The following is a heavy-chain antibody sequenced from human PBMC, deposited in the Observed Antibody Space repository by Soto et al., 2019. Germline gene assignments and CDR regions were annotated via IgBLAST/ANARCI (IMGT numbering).Heavy chain of an antibody. V-gene: IGHV3-48*03. CDR3: ARDRTTVVTPVMTYYYGMDV. CDR1: GFTFSSYE. Sequence: GGSLRLSCAASGFTFSSYEMNWVRQAPGKGLEWVSYISSSGSTIYYADSVKGRFTISRDNAKNSLYLQMNSLRAEDTAVYYCARDRTTVVTPVMTYYYGMDVWGQGTTVTVSS. CDR2: ISSSGSTI. J-gene: IGHJ6*02. D-gene: IGHD4-17*01.